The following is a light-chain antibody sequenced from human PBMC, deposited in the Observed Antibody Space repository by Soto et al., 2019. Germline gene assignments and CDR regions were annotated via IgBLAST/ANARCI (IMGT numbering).Light chain of an antibody. J-gene: IGKJ1*01. V-gene: IGKV3D-15*01. CDR1: QSVATN. Sequence: EIVMTQNPATLSVSPRERATLSCRASQSVATNLAWYQQKPGQAPRLLIYGASTRATGIPARFSGSGSGTEFTLTISSLQSEDSAFYYCQQYNQWPPWTFGQGTKVDIK. CDR2: GAS. CDR3: QQYNQWPPWT.